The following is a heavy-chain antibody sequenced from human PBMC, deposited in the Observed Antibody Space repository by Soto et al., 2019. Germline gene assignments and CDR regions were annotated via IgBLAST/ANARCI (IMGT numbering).Heavy chain of an antibody. CDR1: GGTFSSFL. V-gene: IGHV1-69*01. CDR2: IIPVFGRA. Sequence: QVHLVQSGAEVKTPGSSVIVSCKASGGTFSSFLMGWVRQAPGQGLEWMGGIIPVFGRATYAQKFQGRVSITADESTSTVYMELSGLKSEDTAVYYCILDCTSMSCYGYLGVDVWGQGTTVTVSS. D-gene: IGHD2-2*01. CDR3: ILDCTSMSCYGYLGVDV. J-gene: IGHJ6*02.